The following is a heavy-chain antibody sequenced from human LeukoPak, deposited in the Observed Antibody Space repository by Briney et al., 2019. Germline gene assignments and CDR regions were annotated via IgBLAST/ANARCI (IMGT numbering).Heavy chain of an antibody. D-gene: IGHD2-15*01. V-gene: IGHV3-30*18. Sequence: GRSLRLSCAAPGFTFSSYGMHWVRQAPGKGLEWVAVISYDGSNKYYADSVKGRFTISRDKSKNTLYLQMNSLRAEDTAVYYCAKADGGYCSGGSCYGQSVNYWGQGTLVTVSS. CDR3: AKADGGYCSGGSCYGQSVNY. CDR2: ISYDGSNK. J-gene: IGHJ4*02. CDR1: GFTFSSYG.